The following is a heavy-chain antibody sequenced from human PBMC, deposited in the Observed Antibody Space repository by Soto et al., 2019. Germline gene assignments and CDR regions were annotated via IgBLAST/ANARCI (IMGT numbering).Heavy chain of an antibody. Sequence: EVQLLESGGGLVQPGGSLRLSCAASGFTFSSYAMSWVRQAPGKGLEWVSAISGSGGSTYYADSVKGRFTISRDNSKNTLYLQMNSLRAEDTAVYYCAKDRRYSSSWYPTWFDPWGQGTLVTVSS. CDR3: AKDRRYSSSWYPTWFDP. V-gene: IGHV3-23*01. CDR2: ISGSGGST. D-gene: IGHD6-13*01. CDR1: GFTFSSYA. J-gene: IGHJ5*02.